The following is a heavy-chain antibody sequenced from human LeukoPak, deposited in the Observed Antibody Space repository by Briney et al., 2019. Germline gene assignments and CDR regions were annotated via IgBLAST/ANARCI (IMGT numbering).Heavy chain of an antibody. Sequence: GGSLRLSCAASGFTLSSYAMSWVRQAPGRGLEWVSTIDTRGTGTFYADSVKGRFTISRDNSKNTLFVQMSGLRAEDTAVYYCAKGLLTAGSHNCMDVWGEGTTVTVSS. CDR2: IDTRGTGT. V-gene: IGHV3-23*05. J-gene: IGHJ6*03. CDR1: GFTLSSYA. D-gene: IGHD2-21*02. CDR3: AKGLLTAGSHNCMDV.